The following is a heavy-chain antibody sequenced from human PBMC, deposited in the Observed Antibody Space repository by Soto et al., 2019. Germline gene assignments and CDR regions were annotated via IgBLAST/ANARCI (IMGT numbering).Heavy chain of an antibody. J-gene: IGHJ4*02. D-gene: IGHD3-22*01. Sequence: SETLSLTCAVSCGSISSGGYSWSWIRQPPGKGLEWIGYIYHSGSTYYNPSLKSRVTISVDRSKNQFSLKLSSVTAADTAVYYCARTSDSSGYFDYWGQGTLVTVSS. CDR2: IYHSGST. V-gene: IGHV4-30-2*01. CDR1: CGSISSGGYS. CDR3: ARTSDSSGYFDY.